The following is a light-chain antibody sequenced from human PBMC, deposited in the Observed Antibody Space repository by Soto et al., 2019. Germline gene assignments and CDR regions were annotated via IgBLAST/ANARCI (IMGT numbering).Light chain of an antibody. CDR3: QQRSNWPRFT. V-gene: IGKV3-11*01. J-gene: IGKJ3*01. CDR2: DAS. CDR1: QSVSSY. Sequence: DIVLTQSPSTLSLSPGERATLSCRASQSVSSYLAWYQQKPGQAPRLLIYDASNRANGIPARFSGSGSGTEVTITISSLEPEDVAVSYCQQRSNWPRFTFGPGTKVDIK.